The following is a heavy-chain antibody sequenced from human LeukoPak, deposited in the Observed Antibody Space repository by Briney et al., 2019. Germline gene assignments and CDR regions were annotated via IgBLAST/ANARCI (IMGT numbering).Heavy chain of an antibody. CDR2: INPNSGGT. D-gene: IGHD3-3*01. Sequence: APVKVSCKASGYTFTGYYMHWVRQAPGQGLEWMGWINPNSGGTNYAQKFQGRVTMTRDTSISTAYMELSRLRSDDTAVYYCARDGGVVIPSDAFDIWGQGTMVTVSS. V-gene: IGHV1-2*02. CDR1: GYTFTGYY. J-gene: IGHJ3*02. CDR3: ARDGGVVIPSDAFDI.